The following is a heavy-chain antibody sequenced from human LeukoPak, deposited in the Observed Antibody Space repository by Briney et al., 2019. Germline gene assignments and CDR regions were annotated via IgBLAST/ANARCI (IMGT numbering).Heavy chain of an antibody. V-gene: IGHV3-72*01. CDR1: GGSVSSYY. CDR2: TRNKAHSYTT. Sequence: LSLTCTVSGGSVSSYYWSWVRQAPGKGLEWVGRTRNKAHSYTTEYAASVKGRFTISRDDSKNSLYLQMNSLKPEDTAVYYCAREGYCGGDCYSIDAFDIWGQGTMVTVSS. CDR3: AREGYCGGDCYSIDAFDI. D-gene: IGHD2-21*02. J-gene: IGHJ3*02.